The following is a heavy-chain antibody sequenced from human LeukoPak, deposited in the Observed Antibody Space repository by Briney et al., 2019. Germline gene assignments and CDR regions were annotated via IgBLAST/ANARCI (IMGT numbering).Heavy chain of an antibody. CDR1: GYTFTSYY. Sequence: ASVKVSCKASGYTFTSYYMHWVRQAPGQGLEWMGIINPSGGSTSYAQKLQGRVTMTRDMSTSTVYMELSSLRSEDTAVYYCARSTVKDIVVVPAAPYYMDVWGKGTTVTVSS. CDR2: INPSGGST. CDR3: ARSTVKDIVVVPAAPYYMDV. D-gene: IGHD2-2*01. V-gene: IGHV1-46*01. J-gene: IGHJ6*03.